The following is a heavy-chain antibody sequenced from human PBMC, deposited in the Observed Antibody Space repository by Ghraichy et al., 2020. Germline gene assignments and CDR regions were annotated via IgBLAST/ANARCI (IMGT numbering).Heavy chain of an antibody. J-gene: IGHJ4*02. D-gene: IGHD3-10*01. CDR2: VNGGGDRT. V-gene: IGHV3-23*01. CDR3: AKDSSSIGSRAFDS. CDR1: GFTFTNYA. Sequence: GGSLRLSCAASGFTFTNYAMAWVRQAPGKGLDWVAAVNGGGDRTFYADSVKGRFTISRDNSKNTVFLQMNSLRAEDTAMYYCAKDSSSIGSRAFDSWGQGTLVTVSS.